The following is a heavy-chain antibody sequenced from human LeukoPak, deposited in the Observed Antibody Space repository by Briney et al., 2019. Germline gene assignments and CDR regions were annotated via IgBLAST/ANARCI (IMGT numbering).Heavy chain of an antibody. CDR3: ARGKTYYYDTPLGY. D-gene: IGHD3-22*01. CDR2: MNPNSDNT. J-gene: IGHJ4*02. Sequence: ASVKVSCKASGYTFTSYDINWVRQATGQGLEWMGWMNPNSDNTGYARKFQGRVTITRNTSISTAYMELSSLRSDDTAVYYCARGKTYYYDTPLGYWGQGTLVTVSS. V-gene: IGHV1-8*01. CDR1: GYTFTSYD.